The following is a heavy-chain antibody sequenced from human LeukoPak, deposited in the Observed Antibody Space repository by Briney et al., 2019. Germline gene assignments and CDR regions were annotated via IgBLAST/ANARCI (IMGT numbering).Heavy chain of an antibody. V-gene: IGHV3-33*06. Sequence: PGGSLRLSCAASGFTFSSYGMHWVRQAPGKGLEWVAVIWYDGSNKYYADSVKGRFTISRDNSKNTLYLQMNSLRAEDTAVYYCAKDSGGYYYVAYFDYWGQGTLVTVSS. CDR3: AKDSGGYYYVAYFDY. CDR2: IWYDGSNK. D-gene: IGHD3-22*01. CDR1: GFTFSSYG. J-gene: IGHJ4*02.